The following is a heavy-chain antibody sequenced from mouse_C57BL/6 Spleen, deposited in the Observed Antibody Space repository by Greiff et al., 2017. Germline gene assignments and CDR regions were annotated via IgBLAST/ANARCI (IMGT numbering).Heavy chain of an antibody. CDR3: VGQKIFYCSSPYFDY. CDR1: GFSFNTYA. Sequence: EVKLVESGGGLVQPKGSLKLSCAASGFSFNTYAMNWVRQAPGQGLEWVARIRSRSNNYASYYADSVKDRFTISRDDSESMLYLKMNDLKPEDTAMYYCVGQKIFYCSSPYFDYWGQGTTLTVSS. CDR2: IRSRSNNYAS. J-gene: IGHJ2*01. D-gene: IGHD1-1*01. V-gene: IGHV10-1*01.